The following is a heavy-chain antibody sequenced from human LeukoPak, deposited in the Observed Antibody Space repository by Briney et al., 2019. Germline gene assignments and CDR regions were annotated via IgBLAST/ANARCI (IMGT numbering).Heavy chain of an antibody. V-gene: IGHV3-23*01. CDR2: ISGSGGST. CDR3: ARGDSSGYFSGFDY. CDR1: GFTFSSYA. Sequence: GGSLRLSCAASGFTFSSYAMSWVRQAPGKGLEWVSAISGSGGSTYYADSVKGRFTISRDNSKNTLYLQMNSLRAEDTAVYYCARGDSSGYFSGFDYWGQGTLVTVSS. J-gene: IGHJ4*02. D-gene: IGHD3-22*01.